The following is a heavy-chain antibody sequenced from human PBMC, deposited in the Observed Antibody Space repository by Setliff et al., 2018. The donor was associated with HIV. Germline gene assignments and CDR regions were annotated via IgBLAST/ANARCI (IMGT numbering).Heavy chain of an antibody. CDR1: GDTLTDYY. Sequence: ASVKVSCKASGDTLTDYYMHWVRQAPGQGLEWVGIMKPSGDNTDYAQKFQDRVTVSSDASSDTVYLELRGLTSDDTALYYCARTQYDTTWPGNYWGQGTLVTVSS. J-gene: IGHJ4*02. V-gene: IGHV1-46*01. CDR2: MKPSGDNT. D-gene: IGHD3-16*01. CDR3: ARTQYDTTWPGNY.